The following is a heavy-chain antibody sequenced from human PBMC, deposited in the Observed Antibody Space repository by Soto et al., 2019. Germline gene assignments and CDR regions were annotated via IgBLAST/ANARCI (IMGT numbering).Heavy chain of an antibody. Sequence: QVQLVQSGAEVKEPGASLRLSCKASGYTFISYYVHWVRQAPGQGLEWMGMINPRGGGTTYAQQYRGRVTMTSDTSTSTVYMEVNSLRSEDSAVYYCARGYPSRTRLGWLDPWGQGTLATVAS. J-gene: IGHJ5*02. CDR2: INPRGGGT. CDR3: ARGYPSRTRLGWLDP. CDR1: GYTFISYY. V-gene: IGHV1-46*01. D-gene: IGHD2-2*01.